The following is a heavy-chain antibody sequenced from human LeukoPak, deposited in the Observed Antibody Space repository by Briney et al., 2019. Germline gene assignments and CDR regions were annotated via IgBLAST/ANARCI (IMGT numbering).Heavy chain of an antibody. CDR2: ISGGST. D-gene: IGHD6-13*01. CDR1: GFTVSSNE. J-gene: IGHJ1*01. Sequence: GGSLRLSCAASGFTVSSNEMSWVRQAPGTGLEWVSSISGGSTYYADSVKGRFTISRDNSKNTLYLQMNSLRAEDTAVYYCARALGYSSTWYSGGYFQHWGQGTLVTVSS. V-gene: IGHV3-38-3*01. CDR3: ARALGYSSTWYSGGYFQH.